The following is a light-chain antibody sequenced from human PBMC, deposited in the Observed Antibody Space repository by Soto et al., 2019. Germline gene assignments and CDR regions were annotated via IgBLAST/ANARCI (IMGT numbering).Light chain of an antibody. Sequence: EIGLTQSPATLSLSPGERATLSCRASQSVSSSYLACYQQKPGQPPTLLIYGASSRATGIPDRFSGSGSGTDFTLTISRLEPEDFAVYYCQQYDSSPLTFGQGTKVEIK. CDR2: GAS. V-gene: IGKV3-20*01. CDR3: QQYDSSPLT. CDR1: QSVSSSY. J-gene: IGKJ1*01.